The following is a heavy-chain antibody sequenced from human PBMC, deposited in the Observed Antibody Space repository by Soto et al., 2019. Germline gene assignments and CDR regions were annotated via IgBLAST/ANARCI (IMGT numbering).Heavy chain of an antibody. Sequence: ESGGGLVQPGGSLRLSCAASGFTFSSYSMNWVRQAPGKGLEWVSYISSSSSTIYYADSVKGRFTISRDNAKNSLYLQMNSLRAEDTAVYYCARMVRGVISWFDPWGQGTLVTVSS. CDR1: GFTFSSYS. CDR2: ISSSSSTI. D-gene: IGHD3-10*01. CDR3: ARMVRGVISWFDP. V-gene: IGHV3-48*01. J-gene: IGHJ5*02.